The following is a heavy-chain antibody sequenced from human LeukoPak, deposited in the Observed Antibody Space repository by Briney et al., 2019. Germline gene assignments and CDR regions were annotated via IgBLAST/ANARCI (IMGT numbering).Heavy chain of an antibody. Sequence: GASVKVSCKASGYTFTGYYMHWVRQAPGQGLEWMGWINPNSGGTNYAQKFQGRVTMTRDTSISTAYMELSRLRSDDTAVYYCATDPLGYCSSTSCNFDYWGQGTLVTVSS. V-gene: IGHV1-2*02. J-gene: IGHJ4*02. D-gene: IGHD2-2*01. CDR2: INPNSGGT. CDR3: ATDPLGYCSSTSCNFDY. CDR1: GYTFTGYY.